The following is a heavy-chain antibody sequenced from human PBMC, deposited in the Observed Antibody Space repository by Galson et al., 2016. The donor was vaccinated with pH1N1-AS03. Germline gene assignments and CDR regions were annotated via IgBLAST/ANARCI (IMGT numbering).Heavy chain of an antibody. Sequence: SLRLSCAVSGFTFSNYWVTWVRQAPGKGLEWVANIKRDGSETHYVDSVKGRFTISRDNAENSLYLQMNSLRAEDTALYYCARDHTYFDGSAYYDGHDSWGQGTLVTVSS. J-gene: IGHJ4*02. V-gene: IGHV3-7*03. CDR3: ARDHTYFDGSAYYDGHDS. CDR1: GFTFSNYW. CDR2: IKRDGSET. D-gene: IGHD3-22*01.